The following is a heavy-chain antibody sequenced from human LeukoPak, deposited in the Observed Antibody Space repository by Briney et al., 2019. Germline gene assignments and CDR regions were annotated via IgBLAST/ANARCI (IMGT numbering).Heavy chain of an antibody. CDR2: IYYSGST. J-gene: IGHJ5*02. CDR1: GSSISSYY. D-gene: IGHD3-16*02. Sequence: SETLSLTCTVSGSSISSYYWSWIRQPPGKGLEWIGYIYYSGSTNYNPSLKSRVTISVDTSKNQFSLKLSSVTAADTAVYYCARGFYDYVWGSYRWFDPWGQGTLVTVSS. CDR3: ARGFYDYVWGSYRWFDP. V-gene: IGHV4-59*01.